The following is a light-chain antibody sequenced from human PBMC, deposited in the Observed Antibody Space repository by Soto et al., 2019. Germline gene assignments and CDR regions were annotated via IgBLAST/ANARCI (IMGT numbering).Light chain of an antibody. CDR1: QSISSY. Sequence: DIQITHPPSSLSASLGYIFTITFRASQSISSYLNWYQQKPGKAPKLLIYAASSLQSGVPSRFSGSGSGTDFTLTISSLQPEDFATYYCQQSYSTPWTVGQGTKVDIK. V-gene: IGKV1-39*01. CDR3: QQSYSTPWT. J-gene: IGKJ1*01. CDR2: AAS.